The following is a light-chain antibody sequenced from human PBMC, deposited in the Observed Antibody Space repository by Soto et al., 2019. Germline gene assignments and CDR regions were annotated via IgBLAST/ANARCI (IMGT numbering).Light chain of an antibody. CDR1: SSDVGGYNY. V-gene: IGLV2-14*01. CDR2: DVS. CDR3: SSYTSSSSVYV. Sequence: QSALTQPASVSGSPGQSITISCTGTSSDVGGYNYVSWYQQHPGKAPKLMIYDVSNRPSGVSNRLSGSKSGNTAALTIYGLQAEGEADYYCSSYTSSSSVYVFGTGTKVTVL. J-gene: IGLJ1*01.